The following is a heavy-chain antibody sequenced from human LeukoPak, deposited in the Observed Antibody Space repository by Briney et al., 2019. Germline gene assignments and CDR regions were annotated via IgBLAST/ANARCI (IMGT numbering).Heavy chain of an antibody. CDR1: GYTFTDYY. D-gene: IGHD5-18*01. V-gene: IGHV1-2*06. Sequence: SVKVSCKASGYTFTDYYIHWVRQAPGQGLEWIGRTNPNSGGTNSAQKFQGRVTMTMDTSISTAYMELSRLRSDDTAVYYCARGEWLLHYWGQGILVTVSS. CDR2: TNPNSGGT. CDR3: ARGEWLLHY. J-gene: IGHJ4*02.